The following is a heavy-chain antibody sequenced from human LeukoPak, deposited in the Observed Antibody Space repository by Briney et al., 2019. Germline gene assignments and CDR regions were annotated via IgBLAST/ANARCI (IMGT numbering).Heavy chain of an antibody. CDR3: AGGGGDYGVGNWFDP. Sequence: PSETLSLTCAVYGGSFSGYYWSWIRQPPGKGLEWIGEINHSGSTNYNPSLKSRVTISVDTSKNQFSLKLSSVTAADTAVYYCAGGGGDYGVGNWFDPWGQGTLVTFSS. CDR2: INHSGST. D-gene: IGHD4-17*01. V-gene: IGHV4-34*01. J-gene: IGHJ5*02. CDR1: GGSFSGYY.